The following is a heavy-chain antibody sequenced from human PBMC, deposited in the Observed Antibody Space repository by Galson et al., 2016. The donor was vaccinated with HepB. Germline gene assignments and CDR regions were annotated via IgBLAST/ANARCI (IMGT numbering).Heavy chain of an antibody. CDR3: ARGTGKLTTVTTVTSLWYFDL. V-gene: IGHV1-46*01. Sequence: SVKVSCKAFGYTFRTYYMHWVRQAPGQGLEWMGIINPSGGKTKHAQRFQGRVTMTSDTSTNTLYMELSSLRSDDTAVYYCARGTGKLTTVTTVTSLWYFDLWGRGTLSLSPQ. J-gene: IGHJ2*01. CDR2: INPSGGKT. CDR1: GYTFRTYY. D-gene: IGHD4-17*01.